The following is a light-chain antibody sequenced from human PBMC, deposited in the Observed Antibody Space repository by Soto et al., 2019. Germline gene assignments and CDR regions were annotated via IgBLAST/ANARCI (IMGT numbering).Light chain of an antibody. CDR1: QSISRN. Sequence: DIQLTQSPSSLSASVGDRVTITCRASQSISRNLNWYQQKPGKAPKLLIYTASTLQGGVPSRFSGSGSGTDFTLTINSLQPEDSATYYCQQTFSPLALTCGGGTKVEIK. CDR3: QQTFSPLALT. V-gene: IGKV1-39*01. J-gene: IGKJ4*01. CDR2: TAS.